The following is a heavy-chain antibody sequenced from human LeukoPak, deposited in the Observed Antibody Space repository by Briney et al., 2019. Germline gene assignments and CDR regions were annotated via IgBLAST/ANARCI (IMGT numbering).Heavy chain of an antibody. J-gene: IGHJ4*02. D-gene: IGHD3-22*01. CDR3: ARLDEGFYYDGGGFLY. Sequence: GESLKISCSGSGYTFTNYNIAWVRLMPGKGLEFMGIIYPGDSHVTYSPSFQGQVTVSADKSVSTTYLQWSSLKASDTAIYYCARLDEGFYYDGGGFLYWGQGTLLAVSS. CDR2: IYPGDSHV. V-gene: IGHV5-51*01. CDR1: GYTFTNYN.